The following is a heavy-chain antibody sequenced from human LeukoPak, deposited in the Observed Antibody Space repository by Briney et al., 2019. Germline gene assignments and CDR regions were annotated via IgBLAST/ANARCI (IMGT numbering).Heavy chain of an antibody. Sequence: SETLSLTCTVSGGSISSYYWSWIRQPPGKGLEWIGYIYYSGSTNYNPSLKSRVTISVDTSKNQFSLKLSSVTAADTAVYYCARAGRYCSGGSCLDNDAFDIWGQGTMVTVSS. D-gene: IGHD2-15*01. CDR2: IYYSGST. CDR1: GGSISSYY. V-gene: IGHV4-59*01. CDR3: ARAGRYCSGGSCLDNDAFDI. J-gene: IGHJ3*02.